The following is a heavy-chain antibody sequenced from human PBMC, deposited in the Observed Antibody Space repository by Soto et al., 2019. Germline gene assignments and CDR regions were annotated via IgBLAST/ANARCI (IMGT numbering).Heavy chain of an antibody. V-gene: IGHV3-15*01. J-gene: IGHJ4*02. D-gene: IGHD6-6*01. CDR3: TTGSTSTKNY. CDR2: IKSKTDGGTP. Sequence: GGSLRLSCAASGFTFSNAWLSWVRQAPGKGLEWVGRIKSKTDGGTPDYTAPVKGRFTISRDDSKNTLYLQMSSLKIEDTAVYYCTTGSTSTKNYWGQGTLVTVSS. CDR1: GFTFSNAW.